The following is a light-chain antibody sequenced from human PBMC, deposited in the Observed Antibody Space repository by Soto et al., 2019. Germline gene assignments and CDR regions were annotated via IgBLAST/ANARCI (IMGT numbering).Light chain of an antibody. J-gene: IGLJ1*01. CDR3: GSYTGTSTLYV. CDR2: DVN. V-gene: IGLV2-14*03. Sequence: QSALTQPASVSGSPGQSITISCSGSSSDFGGYNYVSWYQHHPGIAPKLIIYDVNYRPSGVSNRFSGSKSGNTASLTISGLQAEDEADYFCGSYTGTSTLYVFGSGTKVTVL. CDR1: SSDFGGYNY.